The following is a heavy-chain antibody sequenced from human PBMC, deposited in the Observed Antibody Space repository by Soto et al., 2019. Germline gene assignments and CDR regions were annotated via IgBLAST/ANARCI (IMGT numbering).Heavy chain of an antibody. CDR3: ARDDFDSSGFDY. J-gene: IGHJ4*02. D-gene: IGHD3-22*01. CDR1: GYTFTNYA. CDR2: VNAGNGNR. Sequence: QIQLVQSGAEVKKPGASVTVSCKASGYTFTNYAIHWVRQAPGQSLEWMGWVNAGNGNRKLSQKFQGRVTVTRDTSATTVYMELRSLRSEDTAVDYCARDDFDSSGFDYWGQGTLVTVSS. V-gene: IGHV1-3*01.